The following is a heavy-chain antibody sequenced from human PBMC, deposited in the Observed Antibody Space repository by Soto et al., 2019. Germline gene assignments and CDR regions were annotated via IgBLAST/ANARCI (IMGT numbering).Heavy chain of an antibody. J-gene: IGHJ4*02. V-gene: IGHV1-69*18. D-gene: IGHD2-15*01. CDR2: IIPFFGTT. CDR1: GATFTNYI. Sequence: QVQLVQSGAEVKKPGSSVKVSCKASGATFTNYIFSWVRQAPGQGLDWMGNIIPFFGTTNYAQEFQGRVTITADEATTTVHMELGALTSDDTAVYYCARVSPNERGKDSRLGYCDFWGQGTLVTVSS. CDR3: ARVSPNERGKDSRLGYCDF.